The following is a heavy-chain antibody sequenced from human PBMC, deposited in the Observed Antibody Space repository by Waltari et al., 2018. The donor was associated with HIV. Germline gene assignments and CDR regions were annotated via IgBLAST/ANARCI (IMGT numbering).Heavy chain of an antibody. Sequence: APGQGLEWMGWINPNSGGTNYAQKFQGRVTMTRDTSISTAYMELSRLRSDDTAVYYCARVYDSSGYYPYWYFDLWGRGTLVTVSS. J-gene: IGHJ2*01. V-gene: IGHV1-2*02. CDR2: INPNSGGT. D-gene: IGHD3-22*01. CDR3: ARVYDSSGYYPYWYFDL.